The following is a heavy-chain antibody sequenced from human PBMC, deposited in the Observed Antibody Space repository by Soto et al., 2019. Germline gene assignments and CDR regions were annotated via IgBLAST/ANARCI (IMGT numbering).Heavy chain of an antibody. V-gene: IGHV3-7*05. D-gene: IGHD4-17*01. J-gene: IGHJ3*02. Sequence: VQLVESGGGLVQPGGSLRLSCAASGFTFGNYWMTWVRQAPGKGLEWVANIKGDGSAKSYLDSVRGRFTVSRDNAENSLFLQMNILRAEDTALYYCARDVSPGSSGDYLEAFDIWGQGTRVTVS. CDR1: GFTFGNYW. CDR2: IKGDGSAK. CDR3: ARDVSPGSSGDYLEAFDI.